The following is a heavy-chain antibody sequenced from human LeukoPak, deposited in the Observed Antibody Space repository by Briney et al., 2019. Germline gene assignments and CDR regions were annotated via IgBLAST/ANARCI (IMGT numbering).Heavy chain of an antibody. CDR3: ARGMLTLGHPYFDY. CDR1: GFTFRSYS. D-gene: IGHD3-10*02. V-gene: IGHV3-21*01. J-gene: IGHJ4*02. Sequence: GGFLRLSCAVSGFTFRSYSMNWVRQAPGKGLEWVSSISSSSNYIYYADSVKGRFTISRDNAKDSLYLQMNSLRAEDTAVYYCARGMLTLGHPYFDYWSQGTLVTVSS. CDR2: ISSSSNYI.